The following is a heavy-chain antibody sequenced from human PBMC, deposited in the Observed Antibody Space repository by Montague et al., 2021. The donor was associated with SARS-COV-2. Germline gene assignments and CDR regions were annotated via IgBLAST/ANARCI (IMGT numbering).Heavy chain of an antibody. CDR2: IYNCGST. J-gene: IGHJ3*02. D-gene: IGHD6-13*01. CDR3: ARGAGCSSCWYLAFEI. CDR1: SGSISSYY. Sequence: SETLSLTCTVSSGSISSYYWSWIWQPPGKGLEWIGYIYNCGSTNYNPSLNSRVTISVDTSKNQFSLKLSSVTAADTAVYYCARGAGCSSCWYLAFEIWGQGTMVTVSS. V-gene: IGHV4-59*01.